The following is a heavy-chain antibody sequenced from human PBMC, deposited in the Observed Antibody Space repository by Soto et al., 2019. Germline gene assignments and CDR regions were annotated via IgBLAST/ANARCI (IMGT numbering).Heavy chain of an antibody. CDR1: GGSMSSYY. Sequence: LSLTCTVSGGSMSSYYWTWLRQSPGRGLERIGYISYSGSTYYNPSLKSRVTISADTSKNQFSLRMNSIIAADTAVYYCARADPDASVGYWGQGTLVTVSS. V-gene: IGHV4-59*01. J-gene: IGHJ4*02. CDR3: ARADPDASVGY. D-gene: IGHD2-15*01. CDR2: ISYSGST.